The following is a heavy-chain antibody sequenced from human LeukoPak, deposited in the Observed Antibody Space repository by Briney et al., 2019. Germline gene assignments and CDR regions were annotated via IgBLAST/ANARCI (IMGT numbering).Heavy chain of an antibody. V-gene: IGHV1-69*01. CDR2: IIPIFGTA. CDR1: GGTFISYA. CDR3: ARSPVLRYFGWLSTLDY. J-gene: IGHJ4*02. D-gene: IGHD3-9*01. Sequence: GSSVKVSCKASGGTFISYAISRVRQAPGQGLEGMGGIIPIFGTANYTQKFQGRVTITADEATSTAYMELSSLRSEDTAVYYCARSPVLRYFGWLSTLDYWGQGTLVTVSS.